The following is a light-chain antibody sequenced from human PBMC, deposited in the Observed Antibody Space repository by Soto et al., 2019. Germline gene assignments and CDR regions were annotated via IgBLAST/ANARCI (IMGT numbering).Light chain of an antibody. CDR3: HQCGSSPFT. CDR2: GTS. J-gene: IGKJ4*01. V-gene: IGKV3-20*01. CDR1: QTVSSSY. Sequence: EIVLTQSPGALSLSPGERATLSCRASQTVSSSYLAWYRQVPGQAPRLLIYGTSSRATGFPARFSGSGSEPDFTLTISRLEPEDVEVYYCHQCGSSPFTFGGGTKVEIK.